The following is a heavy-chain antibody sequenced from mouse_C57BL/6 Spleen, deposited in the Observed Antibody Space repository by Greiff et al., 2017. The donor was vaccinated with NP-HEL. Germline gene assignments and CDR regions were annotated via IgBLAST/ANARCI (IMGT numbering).Heavy chain of an antibody. CDR2: ISSGSSTI. D-gene: IGHD1-1*01. J-gene: IGHJ2*01. CDR1: GFTFSDYG. Sequence: EVMLVESGGGLVKPGGSLKLSCAASGFTFSDYGMHWVRQAPEKGLEWVAYISSGSSTIYYADTVKGRFTISRDNAKNTLFLQMTSLRSEDTAMYYCAREGVITTVVAHFDYWGQGTTLTVSS. V-gene: IGHV5-17*01. CDR3: AREGVITTVVAHFDY.